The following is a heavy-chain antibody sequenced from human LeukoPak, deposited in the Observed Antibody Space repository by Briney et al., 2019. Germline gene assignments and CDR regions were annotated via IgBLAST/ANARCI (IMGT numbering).Heavy chain of an antibody. CDR1: GGSISSGSYY. J-gene: IGHJ2*01. CDR3: ARVYYSNSYDYWYFDL. Sequence: RASETLSLTCTVSGGSISSGSYYWSWIRQPPGKGLEWIGYIYYSGSTNYNPSLKSRVTISVDTSKNQFSLKLSSVTAADTAVYYCARVYYSNSYDYWYFDLWGRGTLVTVSS. V-gene: IGHV4-61*01. CDR2: IYYSGST. D-gene: IGHD6-13*01.